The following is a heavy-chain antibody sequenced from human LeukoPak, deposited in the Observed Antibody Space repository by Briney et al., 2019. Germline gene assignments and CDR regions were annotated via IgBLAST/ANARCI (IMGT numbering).Heavy chain of an antibody. V-gene: IGHV3-7*03. J-gene: IGHJ6*02. CDR2: INHNGNVN. CDR1: RFTFSSYW. CDR3: ARGGGLDV. Sequence: ESLRLSCAASRFTFSSYWMNWARQAPGKGLEWVASINHNGNVNYYVDSVKGRFTISRDNAKNSLYLQMSNLRAEDTAVYFCARGGGLDVWGQGATVTVSS. D-gene: IGHD3-16*01.